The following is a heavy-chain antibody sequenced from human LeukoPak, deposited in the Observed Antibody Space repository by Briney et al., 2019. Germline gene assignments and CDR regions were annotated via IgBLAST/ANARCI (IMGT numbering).Heavy chain of an antibody. CDR3: ARDACGGDCYGLDY. CDR1: GFTVSSNY. J-gene: IGHJ4*02. Sequence: GGSLRLSCAASGFTVSSNYMSWVRQAPGKGLEWVSVIYSGGSTYYADSVKGRFTISRDNSKNTLYLQMNSLRAEDTAVYYCARDACGGDCYGLDYWGQGTLATVSS. D-gene: IGHD2-21*02. V-gene: IGHV3-53*01. CDR2: IYSGGST.